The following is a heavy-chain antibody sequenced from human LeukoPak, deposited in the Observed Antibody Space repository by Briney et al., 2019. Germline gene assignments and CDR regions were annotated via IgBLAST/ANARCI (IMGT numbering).Heavy chain of an antibody. J-gene: IGHJ3*02. V-gene: IGHV1-2*02. Sequence: ASVKVSCKTSGYSFTGYYMHWVRQAPGQGLEWMGWINPNSGGTNYAQKFQGRVTMTRDTSISTAYMELSRLRSDDTAVYYCARVLTYSYDAFDIWGQGTMVTVSS. CDR3: ARVLTYSYDAFDI. CDR2: INPNSGGT. D-gene: IGHD3-10*01. CDR1: GYSFTGYY.